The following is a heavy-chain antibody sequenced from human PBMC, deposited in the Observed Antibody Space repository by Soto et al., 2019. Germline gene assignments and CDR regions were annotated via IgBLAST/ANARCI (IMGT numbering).Heavy chain of an antibody. D-gene: IGHD4-17*01. V-gene: IGHV4-61*01. Sequence: KPSETLSLTCSVSGGSVSNKTYYWSWIRQPPGKRLERIGYVYYSGTTNYNPSLKSRVTISVDLSKNQFSLRLSSVTTADTALYYCARTTAVPNTLRSRYFFDYWGQGTLVTVSS. CDR2: VYYSGTT. CDR1: GGSVSNKTYY. J-gene: IGHJ4*02. CDR3: ARTTAVPNTLRSRYFFDY.